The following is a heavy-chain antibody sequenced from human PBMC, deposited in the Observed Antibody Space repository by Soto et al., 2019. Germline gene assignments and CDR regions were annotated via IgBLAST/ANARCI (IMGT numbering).Heavy chain of an antibody. CDR1: GGSISSGDYY. Sequence: QVQLQESGPGLVKPSQTLSLTCTVSGGSISSGDYYWRWIRQPPGKGLEWIGYIYYSGSTYYNPSLKSRVTRSVDTSKNQFSLKLSSVTAAGTAVYYCARSNMSTTVSDYWGQGTLVTVSS. V-gene: IGHV4-30-4*01. CDR3: ARSNMSTTVSDY. D-gene: IGHD4-4*01. CDR2: IYYSGST. J-gene: IGHJ4*02.